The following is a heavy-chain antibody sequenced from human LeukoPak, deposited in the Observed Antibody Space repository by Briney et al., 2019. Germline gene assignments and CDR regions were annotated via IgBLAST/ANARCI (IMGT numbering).Heavy chain of an antibody. CDR3: AGVVATIRSKWFDP. D-gene: IGHD5-12*01. V-gene: IGHV4-34*01. CDR2: INHSGST. Sequence: PSETLSLTCAVYGGSFSGYYWSWIRQPPGKGLEWIGEINHSGSTNYNPSLKSRVTISVDTSKNQFSLRLSSVTAADTAVYYCAGVVATIRSKWFDPWGQGTLVTVSS. CDR1: GGSFSGYY. J-gene: IGHJ5*02.